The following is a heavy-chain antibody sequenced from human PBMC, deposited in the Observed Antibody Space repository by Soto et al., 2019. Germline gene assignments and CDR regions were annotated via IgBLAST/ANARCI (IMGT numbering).Heavy chain of an antibody. J-gene: IGHJ1*01. CDR2: IFYSGVT. V-gene: IGHV4-30-4*01. D-gene: IGHD1-7*01. Sequence: VQLQGSGPGLVKPSQTLSLTCTVSGASVNTGDYYWSYIRQSPGKGLEWLGYIFYSGVTYYNPSLKSRATIYLNTSRNQNSLALTSVTDADTAVYFCVGTGTTDDFWGQGTLVTVSS. CDR3: VGTGTTDDF. CDR1: GASVNTGDYY.